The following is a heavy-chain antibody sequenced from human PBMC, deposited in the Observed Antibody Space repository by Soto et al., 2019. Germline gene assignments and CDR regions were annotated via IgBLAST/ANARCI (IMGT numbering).Heavy chain of an antibody. D-gene: IGHD3-3*01. Sequence: GGSLRLSCAASGFTFSSYWMSWVRQAPGKGLEWVANIKQDGSEKYYVDSVKGRFTISRDNAKNSLYLQMNSLRAEDTAVYYFARVRGGRLRFLEWLLFYYFDYLGPGTLVTLSS. CDR2: IKQDGSEK. CDR1: GFTFSSYW. J-gene: IGHJ4*02. V-gene: IGHV3-7*01. CDR3: ARVRGGRLRFLEWLLFYYFDY.